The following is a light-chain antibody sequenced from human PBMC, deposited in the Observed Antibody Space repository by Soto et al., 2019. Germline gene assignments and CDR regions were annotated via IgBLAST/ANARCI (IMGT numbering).Light chain of an antibody. CDR3: SSYTSSSTWV. J-gene: IGLJ3*02. Sequence: QSALTQPPSASGSPGQSVTISCTGTSSDVGDYNLVSWYQHHPGKAPKLMIYEVSNRPSGVSDRFSGSRSGNTASLTISGLQAEDESDYYCSSYTSSSTWVFGGGTKLTVL. CDR2: EVS. V-gene: IGLV2-14*01. CDR1: SSDVGDYNL.